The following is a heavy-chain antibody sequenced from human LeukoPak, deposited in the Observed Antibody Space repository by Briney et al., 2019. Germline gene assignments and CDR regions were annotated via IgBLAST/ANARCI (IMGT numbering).Heavy chain of an antibody. D-gene: IGHD2-15*01. V-gene: IGHV4-61*02. CDR2: IYTSGST. CDR3: ARDHRCSGGSCYYVGDY. CDR1: GGSISSGSYY. J-gene: IGHJ4*02. Sequence: PSQTLSLTCTVSGGSISSGSYYWSWIRQPAGKGLEWNGRIYTSGSTNYNPSLKSRVTISVDTSKNQFSLKLSSVTGADTAVYYCARDHRCSGGSCYYVGDYWGQGTLVTVSS.